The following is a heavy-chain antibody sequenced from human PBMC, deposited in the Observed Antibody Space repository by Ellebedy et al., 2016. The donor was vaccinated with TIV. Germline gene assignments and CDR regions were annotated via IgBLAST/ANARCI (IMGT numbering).Heavy chain of an antibody. CDR1: GYSFTSYW. CDR2: IYPGDSDT. CDR3: ALTYYYDSSGYETYAFDI. D-gene: IGHD3-22*01. V-gene: IGHV5-51*01. Sequence: GGSLRLSXKGSGYSFTSYWIGWVRQMPGKGLEWMGIIYPGDSDTRYSPSFQGQVTISADKSISTAYLQWSSLKASDTAMYYCALTYYYDSSGYETYAFDIWGQGAMVTVSS. J-gene: IGHJ3*02.